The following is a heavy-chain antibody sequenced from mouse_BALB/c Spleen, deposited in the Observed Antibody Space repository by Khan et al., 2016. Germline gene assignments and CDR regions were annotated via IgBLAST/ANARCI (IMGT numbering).Heavy chain of an antibody. CDR1: GYAFSSYW. CDR3: ARLRQLGLRDYFDY. D-gene: IGHD3-2*01. CDR2: ILPGSGST. V-gene: IGHV1-9*01. J-gene: IGHJ2*01. Sequence: QVQLQQSGAELMKPGASVKISCKATGYAFSSYWTEWVKQRPGHGLEWIGEILPGSGSTNYNEKFKGKATFTADTSSNTAYMQLSSLTSEDSAVYYCARLRQLGLRDYFDYWGQGTTLTVSS.